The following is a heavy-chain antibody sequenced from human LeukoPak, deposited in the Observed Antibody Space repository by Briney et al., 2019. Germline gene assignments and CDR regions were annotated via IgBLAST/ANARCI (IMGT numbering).Heavy chain of an antibody. CDR1: GGSISSSSYY. V-gene: IGHV4-61*02. J-gene: IGHJ5*01. D-gene: IGHD6-13*01. Sequence: PSETLSLTCTVSGGSISSSSYYWTWIRQPAGKGLECIGRIYTSGSTNYNPSLKSRVTISVDTSKNQFSLKLSSVTAADTAVYYCARGASSSSWYRWFDSWGQGTLVTVSS. CDR2: IYTSGST. CDR3: ARGASSSSWYRWFDS.